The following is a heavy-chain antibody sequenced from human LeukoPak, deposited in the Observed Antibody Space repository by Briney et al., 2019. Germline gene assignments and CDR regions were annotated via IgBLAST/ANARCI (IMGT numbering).Heavy chain of an antibody. V-gene: IGHV4-34*01. CDR3: ARGPYYFDSSEYNY. D-gene: IGHD3-22*01. J-gene: IGHJ4*02. Sequence: SGTLSLTCEVFGGSFSGYYWTWIRQPPGKGLEWLGEIIHDGSTTYNPSLESRVTISVDTSKNQFSLKLRSVTAADSAVYYCARGPYYFDSSEYNYWGQGTLVTVSS. CDR1: GGSFSGYY. CDR2: IIHDGST.